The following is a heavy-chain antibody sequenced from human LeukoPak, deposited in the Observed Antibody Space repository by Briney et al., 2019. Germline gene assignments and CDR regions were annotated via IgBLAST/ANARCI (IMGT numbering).Heavy chain of an antibody. CDR1: GFTFSSYG. J-gene: IGHJ4*02. D-gene: IGHD3-9*01. CDR3: AKAFYDILTGFPN. Sequence: GRSLRLSCAASGFTFSSYGMHWVRQAPGKGLEWVAVISYDGSNKYYADSVKGRFTISRDNSKNTLYLQMNSLRAEDTAVCYCAKAFYDILTGFPNWGQGTLVTVSS. CDR2: ISYDGSNK. V-gene: IGHV3-30*18.